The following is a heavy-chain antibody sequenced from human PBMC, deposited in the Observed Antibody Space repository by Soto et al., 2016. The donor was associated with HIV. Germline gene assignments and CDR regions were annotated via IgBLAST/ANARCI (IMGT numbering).Heavy chain of an antibody. CDR1: GFTFSSYA. J-gene: IGHJ4*02. CDR2: ISGSGGST. Sequence: EVQLLESGGGLVQPGGSLRLSCAASGFTFSSYAMSWVRQAPGKGLEWVSAISGSGGSTYYADSVKGRFTISRDNSKNTLYLQMNSLRAEDTAVYYCAKSAYSGYDYVAYFDYWGQGTLVTVSS. CDR3: AKSAYSGYDYVAYFDY. D-gene: IGHD5-12*01. V-gene: IGHV3-23*01.